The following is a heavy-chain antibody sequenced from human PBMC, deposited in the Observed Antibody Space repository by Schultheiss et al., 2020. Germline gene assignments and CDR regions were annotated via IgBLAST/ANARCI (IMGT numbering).Heavy chain of an antibody. CDR3: ARDFAYKRFDP. D-gene: IGHD2-21*01. CDR1: GYTFTDYF. Sequence: ASVKVSCKASGYTFTDYFIHWMRQAPGQGLEWMGYIYTKNGDTHYAQKFADRVTMARDTPINTVYMELSRLGSDDTAVYYCARDFAYKRFDPWGQGTLVTVSS. CDR2: IYTKNGDT. V-gene: IGHV1-2*02. J-gene: IGHJ5*02.